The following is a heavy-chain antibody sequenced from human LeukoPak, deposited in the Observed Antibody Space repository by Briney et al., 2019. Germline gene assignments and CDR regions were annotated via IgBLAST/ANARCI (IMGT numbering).Heavy chain of an antibody. CDR1: GFTFCTYS. CDR2: ITSPVGRM. V-gene: IGHV3-21*01. CDR3: ATDGRSSGWYGFDY. Sequence: KPGGSLRLSCAASGFTFCTYSMNWVRQAPGKGLEWVSSITSPVGRMYYADSLKGRITISRDNARSTLYLQINSLRAEDTAVYYCATDGRSSGWYGFDYWGQGILVTVSS. J-gene: IGHJ4*02. D-gene: IGHD6-19*01.